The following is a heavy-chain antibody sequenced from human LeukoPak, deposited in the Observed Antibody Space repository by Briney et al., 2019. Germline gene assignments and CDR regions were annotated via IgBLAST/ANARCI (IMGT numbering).Heavy chain of an antibody. CDR3: ARDGEVSNYDDFDY. D-gene: IGHD4-11*01. Sequence: GASVKVSCKASGYTFTGYYMHWVRQAPGQGLEWMGWINPNSGGTNYAQKFQGRVTMTRDTSISTAYMELSRLRSDDTAVYYCARDGEVSNYDDFDYWGQGTLVTVSS. V-gene: IGHV1-2*02. CDR1: GYTFTGYY. CDR2: INPNSGGT. J-gene: IGHJ4*02.